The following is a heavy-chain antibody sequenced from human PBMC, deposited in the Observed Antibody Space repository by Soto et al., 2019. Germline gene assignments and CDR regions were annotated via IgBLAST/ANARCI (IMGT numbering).Heavy chain of an antibody. V-gene: IGHV4-4*07. CDR3: AREVRGGFTGIFDQ. D-gene: IGHD2-15*01. Sequence: QVQLQGSGPGQVKPSETLSLTYTVSGDSISDYFYWSWIRQPAGKGLEWIGRIYTDGTTKYNPSHKSRVTLSLDKSKNQCSLRLSSVTAADTAVYYFAREVRGGFTGIFDQWGRGSRVTVSS. J-gene: IGHJ4*02. CDR2: IYTDGTT. CDR1: GDSISDYFY.